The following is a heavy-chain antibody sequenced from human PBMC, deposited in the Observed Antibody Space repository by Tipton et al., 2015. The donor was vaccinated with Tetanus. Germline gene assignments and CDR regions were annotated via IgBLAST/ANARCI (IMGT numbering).Heavy chain of an antibody. Sequence: TLSLTCTVSGGPISGHYWSWIRQTPGRGLEWIGYISYAGYTSYSPSLKNQVTMSVDTSKNQFSLKLKSVTAADTAVYYCAREMNRFFDIWGRGTLVTVSS. D-gene: IGHD1-14*01. CDR2: ISYAGYT. CDR3: AREMNRFFDI. J-gene: IGHJ2*01. CDR1: GGPISGHY. V-gene: IGHV4-59*11.